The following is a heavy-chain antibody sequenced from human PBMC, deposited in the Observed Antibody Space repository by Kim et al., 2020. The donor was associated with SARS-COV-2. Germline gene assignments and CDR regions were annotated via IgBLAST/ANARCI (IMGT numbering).Heavy chain of an antibody. J-gene: IGHJ4*02. CDR1: GSTFSNAW. CDR3: TTDIIITFGGVIVSYYFDY. Sequence: GGSLRLSCAASGSTFSNAWMSWVRQAPGKGLEWVGRIKSKTDGGTTDYVAPVKGRFTISRDDSKNTLYLQMNSLKTEDTAVYYCTTDIIITFGGVIVSYYFDYWGQGTLVTVSS. V-gene: IGHV3-15*01. CDR2: IKSKTDGGTT. D-gene: IGHD3-16*02.